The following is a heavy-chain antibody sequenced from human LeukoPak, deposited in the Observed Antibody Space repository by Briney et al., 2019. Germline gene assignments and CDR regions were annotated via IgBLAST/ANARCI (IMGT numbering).Heavy chain of an antibody. CDR3: ARDRDSNYLD. CDR1: GGSVSSGSYY. D-gene: IGHD4-11*01. V-gene: IGHV4-61*01. Sequence: SETLSLTCTVSGGSVSSGSYYWRWIRQPPGTGLEWIGYIYYSGSTNYNPSLKSRVTISVDTSKNQFSLKLSSVTAADTAVYYCARDRDSNYLDWGQGTLVTVSS. CDR2: IYYSGST. J-gene: IGHJ4*02.